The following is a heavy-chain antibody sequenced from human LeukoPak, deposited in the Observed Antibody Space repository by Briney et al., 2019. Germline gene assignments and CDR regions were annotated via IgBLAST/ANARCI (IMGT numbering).Heavy chain of an antibody. CDR1: GGSISSSSYY. V-gene: IGHV4-39*07. CDR3: ARAIPSDCSSTSCYAAGPFDY. CDR2: IYYSGST. Sequence: PSETLSLTCTVSGGSISSSSYYWGWIRQPPGKGLEWIGSIYYSGSTYYNPSLKSRVTISVDTSKNQFSLKLSSVTAADTAVYYCARAIPSDCSSTSCYAAGPFDYWGQGTLVTVSS. J-gene: IGHJ4*02. D-gene: IGHD2-2*01.